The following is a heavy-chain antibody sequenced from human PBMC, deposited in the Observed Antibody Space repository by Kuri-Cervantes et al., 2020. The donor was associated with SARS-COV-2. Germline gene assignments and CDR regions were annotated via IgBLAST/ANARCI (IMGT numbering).Heavy chain of an antibody. J-gene: IGHJ3*02. D-gene: IGHD3-10*01. Sequence: ASVKVSCKASGYTFTNYYIHWVRQAPGHGLEWMGVINPSGGSTSYAQKFQGRVTMTEDTSTDTAYMELSSLRSEDTAVYYCATSPSGLPGGAFDIWGQGTMVTVSS. V-gene: IGHV1-46*01. CDR2: INPSGGST. CDR3: ATSPSGLPGGAFDI. CDR1: GYTFTNYY.